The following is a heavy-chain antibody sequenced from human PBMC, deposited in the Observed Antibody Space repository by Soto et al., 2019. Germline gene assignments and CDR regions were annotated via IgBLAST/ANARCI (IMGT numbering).Heavy chain of an antibody. J-gene: IGHJ4*02. CDR2: IGAHDGNT. Sequence: ASVKVSCKAPDYSFGYKGFTWVRQAPGQGLEWMGWIGAHDGNTNYAQKFRGRVTMTTDTSSNTVYMELKSLKSDDTAEYFCARGGFRAGPFLAHWGQGTLVTVSS. CDR3: ARGGFRAGPFLAH. CDR1: DYSFGYKG. V-gene: IGHV1-18*01. D-gene: IGHD5-12*01.